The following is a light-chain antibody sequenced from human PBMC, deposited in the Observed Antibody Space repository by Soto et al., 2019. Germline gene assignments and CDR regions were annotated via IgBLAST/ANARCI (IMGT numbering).Light chain of an antibody. CDR2: GAS. CDR1: QSVSSIY. Sequence: EIVFTQSPGTLSLSPGEGATLSCRASQSVSSIYLAWYQQKPGQAPRLLIYGASSRATGIPDRFSGSGSGTDFTLTISRLEPEDVAVYYCQQYGSSPPSWTFGQGTKVDIK. V-gene: IGKV3-20*01. J-gene: IGKJ1*01. CDR3: QQYGSSPPSWT.